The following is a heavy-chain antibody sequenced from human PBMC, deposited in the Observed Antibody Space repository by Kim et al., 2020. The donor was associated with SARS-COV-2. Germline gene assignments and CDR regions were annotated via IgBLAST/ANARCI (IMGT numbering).Heavy chain of an antibody. V-gene: IGHV4-39*01. J-gene: IGHJ6*01. CDR2: VYYSGNT. Sequence: SETLSLTCTVSGGSIRDSSYYWGWFRQPPGKGLEWIVTVYYSGNTYYSPSLRSLVTILVDTSKNQFSLRLGSVTAADTALYFCARQRDSGTWYVAHYY. D-gene: IGHD6-13*01. CDR3: ARQRDSGTWYVAHYY. CDR1: GGSIRDSSYY.